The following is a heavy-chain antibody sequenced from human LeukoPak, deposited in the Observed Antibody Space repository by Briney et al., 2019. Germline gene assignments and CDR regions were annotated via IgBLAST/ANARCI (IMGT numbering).Heavy chain of an antibody. V-gene: IGHV3-21*01. Sequence: GGSLRLSCAASGFTFSSNSINWVRQAPGKGLEWVSSITSSSYIYYADSVKGRFTISRDNAKNSLYLQMNSLRAEDTAVYYCARDIIPKYNWNDGGAFDIWGQGTMVIVSS. CDR3: ARDIIPKYNWNDGGAFDI. CDR1: GFTFSSNS. J-gene: IGHJ3*02. D-gene: IGHD1-20*01. CDR2: ITSSSYI.